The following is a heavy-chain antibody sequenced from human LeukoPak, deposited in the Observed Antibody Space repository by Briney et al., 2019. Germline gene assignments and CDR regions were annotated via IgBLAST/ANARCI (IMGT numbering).Heavy chain of an antibody. CDR1: GGAFSGYY. Sequence: SETLSLTCAVYGGAFSGYYWSWIRQPPGKGLEWIGEIIHTGSTNYNPSPKSRVTISVDTAKNQFSLKLSSVTAADTAVYYCARGRVAARRGYYYMDVWGKGTTVTVSS. V-gene: IGHV4-34*01. J-gene: IGHJ6*03. CDR2: IIHTGST. D-gene: IGHD6-6*01. CDR3: ARGRVAARRGYYYMDV.